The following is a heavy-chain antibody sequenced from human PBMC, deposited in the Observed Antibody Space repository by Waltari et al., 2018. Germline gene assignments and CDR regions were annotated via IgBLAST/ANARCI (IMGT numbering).Heavy chain of an antibody. CDR2: MSGSGGST. V-gene: IGHV3-23*01. CDR3: AKVGFYDVLLWFGES. CDR1: GFTFRSYA. J-gene: IGHJ4*02. D-gene: IGHD3-10*01. Sequence: EVQLLESGGGLVQPGGSLRLSCAASGFTFRSYAMSWVRTAPGKGLEWVAAMSGSGGSTYYADSVKGRFTISRDNSKNTLYLQMNSLRAEDTAVYYCAKVGFYDVLLWFGESWGQGTLVTVSS.